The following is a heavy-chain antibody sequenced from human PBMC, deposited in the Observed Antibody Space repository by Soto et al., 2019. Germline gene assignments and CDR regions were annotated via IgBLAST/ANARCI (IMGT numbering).Heavy chain of an antibody. D-gene: IGHD5-18*01. CDR2: ISDDGSNK. V-gene: IGHV3-30*18. CDR1: GFTFRNYG. J-gene: IGHJ3*02. Sequence: PGGSLRLSCAASGFTFRNYGMHWVRQAPGKGLERVAVISDDGSNKYNVGSVEGRFTISRDNSKNTLYLQMNSLRVGDTAVYYCAKGGGYSYGTNDAFDIWGQGTVVTVSS. CDR3: AKGGGYSYGTNDAFDI.